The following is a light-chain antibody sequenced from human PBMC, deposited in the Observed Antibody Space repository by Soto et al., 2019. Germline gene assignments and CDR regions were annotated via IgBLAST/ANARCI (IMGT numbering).Light chain of an antibody. CDR3: QQLYTYPLT. J-gene: IGKJ4*02. V-gene: IGKV1-9*01. CDR1: QGISTY. CDR2: AAS. Sequence: IQLTQSPSSLSASVGDRVTITCRASQGISTYLAWYQQKPGKAPKLLIYAASTLHSGVPSRFSGSGSGTEFTLTISSLQPEDFATYYCQQLYTYPLTFGGGTKVDI.